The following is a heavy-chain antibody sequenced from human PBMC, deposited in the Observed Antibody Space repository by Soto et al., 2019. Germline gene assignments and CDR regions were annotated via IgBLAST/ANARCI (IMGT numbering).Heavy chain of an antibody. Sequence: QVQLQQWGAGLLKPSETLSLTCAVYGGSFSGYYWSWIRQPPGKGLEWIGEINHSGSTNYNPSLKRRVTISVDPSKNQFSLKLSSVTAADTAVYYCARDLRNDYIWGSYRYTSWFDPWGQGTLVTVSS. CDR2: INHSGST. CDR3: ARDLRNDYIWGSYRYTSWFDP. V-gene: IGHV4-34*01. D-gene: IGHD3-16*02. CDR1: GGSFSGYY. J-gene: IGHJ5*02.